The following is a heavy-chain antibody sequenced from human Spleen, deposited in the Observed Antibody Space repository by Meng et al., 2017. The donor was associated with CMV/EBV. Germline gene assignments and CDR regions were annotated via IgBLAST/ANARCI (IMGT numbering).Heavy chain of an antibody. V-gene: IGHV1-18*01. CDR3: ARRNSAGPAATFDY. Sequence: ASGYTFTSYGISWVRQGPGQGLEWMGWISAYNGNTNYAQKLQGRVTMTTDTSTSTAYMELRSLRSDDTAVYYRARRNSAGPAATFDYWGQGTLVTVS. CDR1: GYTFTSYG. CDR2: ISAYNGNT. J-gene: IGHJ4*02. D-gene: IGHD2-2*01.